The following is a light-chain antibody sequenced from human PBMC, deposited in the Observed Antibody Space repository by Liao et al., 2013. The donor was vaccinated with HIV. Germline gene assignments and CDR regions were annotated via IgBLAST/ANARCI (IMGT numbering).Light chain of an antibody. J-gene: IGLJ2*01. CDR2: QDK. CDR1: KLEADKY. Sequence: SYELTQPSSVSVSPGQTARIPCSGHKLEADKYVSWYQHKPGQSPVLVIYQDKKRPSGIPERFSGSNSGNTATLTISGTQAMDEADYFCQAWESSTVIFGGGTKLTVL. CDR3: QAWESSTVI. V-gene: IGLV3-1*01.